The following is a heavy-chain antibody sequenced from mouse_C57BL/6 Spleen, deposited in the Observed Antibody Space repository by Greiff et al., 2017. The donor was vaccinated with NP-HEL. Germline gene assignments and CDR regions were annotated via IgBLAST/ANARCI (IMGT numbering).Heavy chain of an antibody. CDR2: INYDGSST. V-gene: IGHV5-16*01. J-gene: IGHJ2*01. D-gene: IGHD1-1*01. CDR3: AREGGSSDGSDY. CDR1: GFTFSDYY. Sequence: EVMLVESEGGLVQPGSSMKLSCTASGFTFSDYYMAWVRQVPEKGLEWVANINYDGSSTYYLDSLKSRFIISRDNAKNILYLQMSSLKSEDTATYYCAREGGSSDGSDYWGQGTTLTVSS.